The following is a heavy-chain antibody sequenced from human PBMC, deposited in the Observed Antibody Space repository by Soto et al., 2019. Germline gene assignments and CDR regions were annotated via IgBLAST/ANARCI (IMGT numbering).Heavy chain of an antibody. J-gene: IGHJ6*03. D-gene: IGHD6-13*01. CDR3: ARHEGDSSSWLSYYYYYYMDV. CDR2: IYYSGST. CDR1: GGSISSSSYY. V-gene: IGHV4-39*01. Sequence: SETLSLTCTVSGGSISSSSYYWGWIRQPPGKGLEWIGRIYYSGSTYYIPFLKSLVTISVDTSKNQFSLLLSSVTAADTAVYYFARHEGDSSSWLSYYYYYYMDVWGKGTTVTVSS.